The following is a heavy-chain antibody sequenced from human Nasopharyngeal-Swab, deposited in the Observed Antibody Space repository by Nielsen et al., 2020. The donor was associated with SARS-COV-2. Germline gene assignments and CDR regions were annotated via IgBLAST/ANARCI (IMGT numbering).Heavy chain of an antibody. Sequence: ASVKVSCKASGYTFTSYDINWVRQAPGHGLEGLGRTQLNNAKTVYAQKFQGRVTMTWNTSITTAYMRLSGLRSDDTAVYYCARMMAGYDGYLQNWGQGTLVTVSS. CDR3: ARMMAGYDGYLQN. J-gene: IGHJ1*01. CDR1: GYTFTSYD. CDR2: TQLNNAKT. V-gene: IGHV1-8*01. D-gene: IGHD2-2*03.